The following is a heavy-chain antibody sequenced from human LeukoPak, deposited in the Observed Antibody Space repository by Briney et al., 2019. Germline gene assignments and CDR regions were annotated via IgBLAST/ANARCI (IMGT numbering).Heavy chain of an antibody. Sequence: GGSLRLSCAASRFTFSSFEMNWVRQAPGKGLEWVSYISSSGRTIYYADSVKGRFTISRDNAKNSLYLQVNSLRAEGTAVYYCARRGYTSGLDYWGQGTLVTVSS. J-gene: IGHJ4*02. D-gene: IGHD5-18*01. CDR3: ARRGYTSGLDY. V-gene: IGHV3-48*03. CDR2: ISSSGRTI. CDR1: RFTFSSFE.